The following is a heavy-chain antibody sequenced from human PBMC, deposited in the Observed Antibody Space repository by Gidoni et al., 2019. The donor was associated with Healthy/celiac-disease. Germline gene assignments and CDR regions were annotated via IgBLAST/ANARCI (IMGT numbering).Heavy chain of an antibody. CDR3: ARGGDFWSGYYAARWFDP. D-gene: IGHD3-3*01. J-gene: IGHJ5*02. CDR1: GFTFSSYS. V-gene: IGHV3-21*01. Sequence: EVQLVESGGGLVKPGGSLRLSCAASGFTFSSYSMNWVRQAPGKGLEWVSSISSSSSYIYYADSVKGRFTISRDNAKNSLYLQMNSLRAEDTAVYYCARGGDFWSGYYAARWFDPWGQGTLVTVSS. CDR2: ISSSSSYI.